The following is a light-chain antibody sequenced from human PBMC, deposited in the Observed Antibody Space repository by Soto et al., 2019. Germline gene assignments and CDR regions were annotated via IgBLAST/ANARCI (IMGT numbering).Light chain of an antibody. Sequence: ETVMTQSPATLPVSPGERATLSCRASQSVRSNLAWYQQKPGQAPRLLIYGASTRATGVPARFSGSGSGTEFTLTINSLQSEDFAVYYCQQYGSSPLFGPGTKVDIK. J-gene: IGKJ3*01. V-gene: IGKV3-15*01. CDR1: QSVRSN. CDR2: GAS. CDR3: QQYGSSPL.